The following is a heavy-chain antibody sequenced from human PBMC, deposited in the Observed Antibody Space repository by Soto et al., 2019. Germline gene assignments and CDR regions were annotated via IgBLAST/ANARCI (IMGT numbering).Heavy chain of an antibody. Sequence: QVQLQQSGPGLVKPSQTLSLTCTVSGGSISSGDYYWSWIRQPPGQGLEWIGYIYYSGSTYYSPSLKSRFTISIDTSNNQFSLNLSSVTAADTAMYYCARAPSVVVAATPINWFDPWGQGTLVTVSS. D-gene: IGHD2-15*01. CDR2: IYYSGST. J-gene: IGHJ5*02. V-gene: IGHV4-30-4*01. CDR3: ARAPSVVVAATPINWFDP. CDR1: GGSISSGDYY.